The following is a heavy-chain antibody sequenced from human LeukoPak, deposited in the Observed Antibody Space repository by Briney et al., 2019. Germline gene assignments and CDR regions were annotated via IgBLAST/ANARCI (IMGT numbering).Heavy chain of an antibody. CDR1: GYTFTSYY. V-gene: IGHV1-2*02. J-gene: IGHJ4*02. Sequence: ASVKVSCKASGYTFTSYYMHWVRQAPGQGLEWMGWINPNSGGTNYAQKFQGRVTMTRDTSISTAYMELSRLRSDDTAVYYCASLSGYCSSTSCLGVFDYWGQGTLVTVSS. D-gene: IGHD2-2*01. CDR2: INPNSGGT. CDR3: ASLSGYCSSTSCLGVFDY.